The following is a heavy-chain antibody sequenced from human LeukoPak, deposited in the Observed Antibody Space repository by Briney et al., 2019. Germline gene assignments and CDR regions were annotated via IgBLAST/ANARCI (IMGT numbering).Heavy chain of an antibody. V-gene: IGHV3-53*01. J-gene: IGHJ4*02. Sequence: GGSLRLSCAASGFTVSSNYMSRVRQAPGKGLEWVSVIYSGGSTYYADSVKGRFTISRDNSKNTLYLQMNSLRAEDTAVYYCAREGIAVAGTSMDYWGQGTLVTVSS. D-gene: IGHD6-19*01. CDR1: GFTVSSNY. CDR2: IYSGGST. CDR3: AREGIAVAGTSMDY.